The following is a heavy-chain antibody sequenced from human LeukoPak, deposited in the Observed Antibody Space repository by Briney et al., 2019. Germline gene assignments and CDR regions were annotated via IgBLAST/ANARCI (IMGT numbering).Heavy chain of an antibody. CDR2: INPNSGDT. CDR3: ARDQGGSYSSFDF. Sequence: ASVKVSCKASGYTFTDYYLHWVRQAPGQGLEWMGWINPNSGDTKYAQKFQGGVTMTRDTSITTTYMELSRLRSDDTAVYYCARDQGGSYSSFDFWGQGTLVTVSS. J-gene: IGHJ4*02. V-gene: IGHV1-2*02. CDR1: GYTFTDYY. D-gene: IGHD1-26*01.